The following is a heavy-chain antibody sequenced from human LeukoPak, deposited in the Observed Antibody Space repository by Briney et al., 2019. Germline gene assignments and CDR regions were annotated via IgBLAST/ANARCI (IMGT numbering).Heavy chain of an antibody. CDR2: IGGSGAYT. CDR1: GFTFSNYA. D-gene: IGHD1-26*01. J-gene: IGHJ3*01. Sequence: PGGSLRLSCAASGFTFSNYAMTWVRQVPEKGLEWVSTIGGSGAYTYQADSVKGRFTISRENSKNTLFLQMNSLSAEDTAVYYCAKALGGYSGSFDAFDVWGQGTIITVSS. V-gene: IGHV3-23*01. CDR3: AKALGGYSGSFDAFDV.